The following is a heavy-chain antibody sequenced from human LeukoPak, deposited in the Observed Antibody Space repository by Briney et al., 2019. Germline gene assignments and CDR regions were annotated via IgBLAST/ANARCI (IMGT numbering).Heavy chain of an antibody. CDR3: ARGTRGSSSPRWFDP. CDR1: GGSFSGYY. D-gene: IGHD6-13*01. J-gene: IGHJ5*02. CDR2: INHSGST. V-gene: IGHV4-34*01. Sequence: SETLSLTCAVYGGSFSGYYWSWIRQPPGKGLEWIGEINHSGSTNYNPSLKSRVTISVDTSRNQFSLKLSSVTAADTAVYYCARGTRGSSSPRWFDPWGQGTLVTVSS.